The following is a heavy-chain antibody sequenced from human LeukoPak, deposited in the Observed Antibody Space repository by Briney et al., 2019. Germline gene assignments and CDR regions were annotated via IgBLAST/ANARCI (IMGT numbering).Heavy chain of an antibody. V-gene: IGHV3-30*04. CDR1: GFTFSSYA. CDR2: ISYDGSNK. Sequence: PGGSLRLSCAASGFTFSSYAMHWVRQAPGKGLEWVAFISYDGSNKYYADSVKGRFTISRDNSKHTLYLQMNSLRAEEKAVYYCAREEWEAFDYWGQGTLVTVSS. D-gene: IGHD1-26*01. J-gene: IGHJ4*02. CDR3: AREEWEAFDY.